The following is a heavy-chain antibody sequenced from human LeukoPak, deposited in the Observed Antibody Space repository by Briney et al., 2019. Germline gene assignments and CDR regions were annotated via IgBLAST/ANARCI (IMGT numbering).Heavy chain of an antibody. CDR1: GFTFGDYA. D-gene: IGHD6-6*01. CDR3: TRAGLIGIAARLYYMDV. CDR2: IRSKAYGGTT. J-gene: IGHJ6*03. Sequence: QSGGSLRLSCAASGFTFGDYAMSWFRQAPGKGLEWVGFIRSKAYGGTTEYAASVKGRFTISRDDSKSIAYLQMNSLKTEDTAVYYCTRAGLIGIAARLYYMDVWGKGTTVTVSS. V-gene: IGHV3-49*03.